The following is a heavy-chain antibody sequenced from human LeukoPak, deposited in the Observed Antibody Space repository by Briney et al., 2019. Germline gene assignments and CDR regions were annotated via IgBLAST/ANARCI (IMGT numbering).Heavy chain of an antibody. D-gene: IGHD3-10*01. V-gene: IGHV1-2*02. CDR1: VYTFTDYY. CDR2: INPNSGGT. Sequence: ASVKVSCHASVYTFTDYYMHWVRQAPGQGLEWMGWINPNSGGTNYAQKFQGRVTMTRDTSISTAYMELSRLRSDDTAVYYCARAVITMVRGVIGYWGQGTLVTVSS. J-gene: IGHJ4*02. CDR3: ARAVITMVRGVIGY.